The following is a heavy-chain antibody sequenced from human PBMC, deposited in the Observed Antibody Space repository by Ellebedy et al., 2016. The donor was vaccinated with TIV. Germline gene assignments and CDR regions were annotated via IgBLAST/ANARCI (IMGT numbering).Heavy chain of an antibody. D-gene: IGHD2-2*01. J-gene: IGHJ6*02. CDR1: GFTFSSYD. Sequence: PGGSLRLSCAASGFTFSSYDMHWVRQATGKGLEWVSAIGTAGDTYYPGSVKGRFTISRENAKNSLYLQMNSLRAGDTAVYYCARGGVGGYGMDVWGQGTTVTVSS. CDR2: IGTAGDT. CDR3: ARGGVGGYGMDV. V-gene: IGHV3-13*01.